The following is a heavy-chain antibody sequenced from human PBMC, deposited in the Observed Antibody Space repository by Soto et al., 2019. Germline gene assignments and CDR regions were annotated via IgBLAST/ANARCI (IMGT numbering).Heavy chain of an antibody. CDR1: GFTFSSYD. J-gene: IGHJ6*02. CDR2: IGTAGDT. CDR3: ARSPAAGTVAGMIYYYYGLAV. V-gene: IGHV3-13*01. Sequence: PGGSLRLSCAASGFTFSSYDMHWVRQATGKGLKWVSAIGTAGDTYYPGSVKGRFTISRENAKNSLYLQMNSLRAEDTAVYYCARSPAAGTVAGMIYYYYGLAVWGQGTTVTVSS. D-gene: IGHD6-13*01.